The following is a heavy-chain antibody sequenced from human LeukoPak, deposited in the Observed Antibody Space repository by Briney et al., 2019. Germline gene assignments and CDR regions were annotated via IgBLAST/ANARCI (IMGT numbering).Heavy chain of an antibody. CDR1: GFTFSTYG. D-gene: IGHD6-19*01. J-gene: IGHJ4*02. V-gene: IGHV3-23*01. Sequence: PGGSLRLSCAASGFTFSTYGMSWVRQAPGKGLEWVSTVSISAGSTYYADSVKGRFTISRDNSKNTLYLQMNSLRAEDTAVYYCARPSSGWVFFDYWGQGTLVTVSS. CDR2: VSISAGST. CDR3: ARPSSGWVFFDY.